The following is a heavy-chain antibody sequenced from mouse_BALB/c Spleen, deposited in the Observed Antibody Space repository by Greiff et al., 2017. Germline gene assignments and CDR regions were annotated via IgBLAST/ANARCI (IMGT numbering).Heavy chain of an antibody. V-gene: IGHV14-3*02. D-gene: IGHD1-2*01. CDR1: GFNIKDTY. CDR2: IDPANGNT. Sequence: EVKLEESGAELVKPGASVKLSCTASGFNIKDTYMHWVKQRPEQGLEWIGRIDPANGNTKYDPKFQGKATITADTSSNTAYLQLSSLTSEDTAVYYCARDYGYSWGQGTTLTVSS. CDR3: ARDYGYS. J-gene: IGHJ2*01.